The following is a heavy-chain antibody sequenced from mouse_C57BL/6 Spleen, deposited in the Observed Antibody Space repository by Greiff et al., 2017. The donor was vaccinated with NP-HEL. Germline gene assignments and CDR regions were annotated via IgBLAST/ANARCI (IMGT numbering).Heavy chain of an antibody. V-gene: IGHV2-9-1*01. D-gene: IGHD2-5*01. CDR3: AREMSNYPYYAMDY. CDR1: GFSLTSYA. J-gene: IGHJ4*01. Sequence: VNVVESGPGLVAPSQSLSITCTVSGFSLTSYAISWVRQPPGKGLEWLGVIWTGGGTNYNSALKSRLSISKDNSKSQVFLKMNRLQTDDTARYYCAREMSNYPYYAMDYWGQGTSVTVSS. CDR2: IWTGGGT.